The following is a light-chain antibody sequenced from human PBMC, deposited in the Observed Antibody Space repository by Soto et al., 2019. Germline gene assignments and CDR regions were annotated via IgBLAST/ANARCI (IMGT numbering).Light chain of an antibody. CDR2: AAS. Sequence: DIQMTQSPSSLSASVGDRVNITCRASQSISSYLNWYQQKPGKAPKLLIYAASSLQSGVPSRFSGSGSGTDFTLTISSLQPEDFATYYCQQSYSTPYTFGQGTNLEIK. V-gene: IGKV1-39*01. J-gene: IGKJ2*01. CDR1: QSISSY. CDR3: QQSYSTPYT.